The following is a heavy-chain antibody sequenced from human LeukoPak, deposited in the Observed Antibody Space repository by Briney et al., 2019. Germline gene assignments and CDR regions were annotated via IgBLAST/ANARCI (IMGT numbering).Heavy chain of an antibody. Sequence: PGRSLRLSCVASGFTFSNFGMHWVRQAPGNGLEGVAVKRYDGTNKYYEDSVKGRYTIYRDNSKHTLYLQMNSLRPEDTAVYYCARHSGTYPDWGQGTLVTVSS. CDR3: ARHSGTYPD. CDR2: KRYDGTNK. CDR1: GFTFSNFG. J-gene: IGHJ4*02. D-gene: IGHD1-26*01. V-gene: IGHV3-33*01.